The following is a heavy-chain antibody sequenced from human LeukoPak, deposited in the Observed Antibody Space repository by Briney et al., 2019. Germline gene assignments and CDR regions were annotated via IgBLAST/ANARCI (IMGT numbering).Heavy chain of an antibody. CDR2: ISNDGTYI. J-gene: IGHJ3*02. CDR1: GFTFSTYH. Sequence: GGSLRLSCAASGFTFSTYHMNWVRQAPGKGLEWVSSISNDGTYIYYADSMKGRFTISRDTAKNSLYLQMNSLRAEDTAMYYCVREQWVTHDAFDIWGQGTMLTVSS. V-gene: IGHV3-21*06. D-gene: IGHD1-26*01. CDR3: VREQWVTHDAFDI.